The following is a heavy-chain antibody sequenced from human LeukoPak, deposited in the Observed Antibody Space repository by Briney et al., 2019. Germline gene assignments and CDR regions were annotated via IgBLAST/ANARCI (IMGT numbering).Heavy chain of an antibody. J-gene: IGHJ2*01. CDR1: GFTFSDHC. CDR3: ARESGGGVLGYFDL. CDR2: TRNKANSYTT. Sequence: PGGSLRLSCAASGFTFSDHCMDWVRQAPGKGLEWVGRTRNKANSYTTEYAASVKGRFTISRDGSKKSLYLQMNSLKTEDTAVYYCARESGGGVLGYFDLWGRGTLVSVSS. D-gene: IGHD3-10*01. V-gene: IGHV3-72*01.